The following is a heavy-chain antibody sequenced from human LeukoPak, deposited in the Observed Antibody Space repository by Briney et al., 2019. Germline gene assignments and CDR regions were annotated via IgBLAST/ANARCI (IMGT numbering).Heavy chain of an antibody. J-gene: IGHJ4*02. CDR2: ISSSGSTI. CDR3: ASKKTTTYYYDSSGLDY. D-gene: IGHD3-22*01. V-gene: IGHV3-48*03. Sequence: GGSLRLSCAASGFTFSSYEMNWVRQAPGKGLEWVSYISSSGSTIYYADSVKGRFTISRDNAKNSLYPQMNSLRAEDTAVYYCASKKTTTYYYDSSGLDYWGQGTLVTVSS. CDR1: GFTFSSYE.